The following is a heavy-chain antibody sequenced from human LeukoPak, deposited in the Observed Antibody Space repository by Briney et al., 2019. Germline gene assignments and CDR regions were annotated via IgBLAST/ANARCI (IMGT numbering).Heavy chain of an antibody. CDR2: ISAYNGNT. CDR3: ARQGLVGAPGGDAFDI. D-gene: IGHD1-26*01. V-gene: IGHV1-18*01. Sequence: ASVKVSCKASGYTFTSSGISWVRQAPGQGLEWMGWISAYNGNTNYAQKLQGRVTMTTDTSTSTAYMELRSLRSDDTAVYYCARQGLVGAPGGDAFDIWGQGTMVTVSS. CDR1: GYTFTSSG. J-gene: IGHJ3*02.